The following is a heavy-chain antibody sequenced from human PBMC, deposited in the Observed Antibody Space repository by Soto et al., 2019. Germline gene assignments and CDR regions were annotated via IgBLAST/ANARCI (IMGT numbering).Heavy chain of an antibody. CDR3: ALRLGEFSIPYYFDY. J-gene: IGHJ4*02. V-gene: IGHV1-18*01. Sequence: GASVKVSCKASGYTFTSYGISWVRQAPGQGLEWMGWISAYNGNTNYAQKLQGRVTTTTDTSTSTAYMELRSLRSDDTAVYYCALRLGEFSIPYYFDYWGQGTLVTVSS. D-gene: IGHD3-16*01. CDR1: GYTFTSYG. CDR2: ISAYNGNT.